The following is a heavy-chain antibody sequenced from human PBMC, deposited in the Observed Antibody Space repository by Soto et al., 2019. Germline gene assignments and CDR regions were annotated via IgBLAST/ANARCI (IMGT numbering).Heavy chain of an antibody. CDR3: ARLHGYCISSSCHGHYAMDV. V-gene: IGHV4-39*01. CDR1: SAPVSSSTYT. CDR2: IYYSGST. Sequence: QLQLQESGPGLVKPSETLSLTCTVSSAPVSSSTYTWGWIRQPPGKGLEWIGSIYYSGSTYYNPSPNSRVTLSVDTAKNQFSLKVTSVTAADTAVYYCARLHGYCISSSCHGHYAMDVWGQGTTVTVSS. J-gene: IGHJ6*02. D-gene: IGHD2-2*01.